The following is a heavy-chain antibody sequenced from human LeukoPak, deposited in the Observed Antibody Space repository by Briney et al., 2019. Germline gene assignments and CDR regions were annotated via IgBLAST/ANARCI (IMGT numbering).Heavy chain of an antibody. J-gene: IGHJ3*02. CDR1: GGSISSDY. CDR2: IYYSGST. D-gene: IGHD2-15*01. CDR3: ARRRIDDAFDI. Sequence: TSETLSLTCTVSGGSISSDYWSWIRQPPGKGLEWIGYIYYSGSTNYNPSLKSRVTISVDTSKNQFSLKLSSVTAADTAVYYCARRRIDDAFDIWGQGTMVTVSS. V-gene: IGHV4-59*08.